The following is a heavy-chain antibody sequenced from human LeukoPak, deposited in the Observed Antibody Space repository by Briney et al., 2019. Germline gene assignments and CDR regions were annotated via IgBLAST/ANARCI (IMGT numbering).Heavy chain of an antibody. CDR3: ARDTPYYYDSSGYSAS. CDR2: IYSGGST. J-gene: IGHJ5*02. Sequence: GGSLRLSCAASGFTFSSYWMSWVRQAPGKGLEWVSVIYSGGSTYYADSVKGRFTISRDNSKNTLYLQMNSLRAEDTAVYYCARDTPYYYDSSGYSASWGQGTLVTVSS. CDR1: GFTFSSYW. D-gene: IGHD3-22*01. V-gene: IGHV3-53*01.